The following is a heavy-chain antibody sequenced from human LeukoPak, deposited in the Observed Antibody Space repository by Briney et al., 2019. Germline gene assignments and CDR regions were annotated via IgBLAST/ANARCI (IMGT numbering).Heavy chain of an antibody. CDR2: IYSGGST. J-gene: IGHJ4*02. V-gene: IGHV3-53*01. CDR1: GFTVSSNY. CDR3: ASDGGSGYDFDY. Sequence: PGGSPRLSCAASGFTVSSNYMSWVRQAPGKGLEWVSVIYSGGSTYYSDSVKSGCTISRDNSKNTLYLQMNSLRAEDTAVYYCASDGGSGYDFDYWGQGTLVTVSS. D-gene: IGHD5-12*01.